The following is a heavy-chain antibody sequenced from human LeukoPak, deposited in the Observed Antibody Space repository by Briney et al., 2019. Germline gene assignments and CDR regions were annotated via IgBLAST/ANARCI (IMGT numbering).Heavy chain of an antibody. D-gene: IGHD2/OR15-2a*01. CDR3: ARDATFLQYNSPTTAVVF. V-gene: IGHV3-30*02. CDR2: IRNDGSYT. J-gene: IGHJ4*02. CDR1: GFTFSNSG. Sequence: GGSLRLSCATSGFTFSNSGMHWVRQSPGKGLEWLSFIRNDGSYTSYADSVKGRFTISRDNSKKTLFLQMNGLRPEDTAVYYCARDATFLQYNSPTTAVVFWGQGTLVSVSS.